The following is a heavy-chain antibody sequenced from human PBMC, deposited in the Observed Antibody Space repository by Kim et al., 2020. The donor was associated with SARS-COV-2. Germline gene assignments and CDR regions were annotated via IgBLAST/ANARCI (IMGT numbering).Heavy chain of an antibody. CDR2: IYTSGST. CDR1: GGSISSGSYY. J-gene: IGHJ4*02. D-gene: IGHD3-3*01. CDR3: ARDRHDFWSGYYFDY. Sequence: SETLSLTCTVSGGSISSGSYYWSWIRQPAGKGLEWIGRIYTSGSTNYNPSLKSRVTISVDTSKNQFSLKLSSVTAADTAVYYCARDRHDFWSGYYFDYWGQGTLVTVSS. V-gene: IGHV4-61*02.